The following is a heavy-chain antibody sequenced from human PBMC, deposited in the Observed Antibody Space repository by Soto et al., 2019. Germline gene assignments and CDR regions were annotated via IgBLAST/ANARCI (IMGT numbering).Heavy chain of an antibody. V-gene: IGHV1-8*01. CDR3: ATGYCSGDNCRKDY. J-gene: IGHJ4*02. D-gene: IGHD2-15*01. CDR1: GYTFTSYD. Sequence: ASVKVSCKASGYTFTSYDINWVRQATGQGLEWMGWMNPNSGNTGYAQKFQGRVTMTRNTSISTAYMELSSLRSEDTAVYYCATGYCSGDNCRKDYWGQGTLVTVSS. CDR2: MNPNSGNT.